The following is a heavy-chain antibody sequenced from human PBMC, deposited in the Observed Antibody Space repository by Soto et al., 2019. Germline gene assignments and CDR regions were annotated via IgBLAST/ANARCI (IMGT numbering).Heavy chain of an antibody. V-gene: IGHV4-39*01. CDR2: VFYTGFT. CDR3: ATSQKGYNWNYFGH. CDR1: GGTISGSYYY. J-gene: IGHJ4*02. Sequence: SETLSLTCAVSGGTISGSYYYWAWLRQSPGKGPEWIGSVFYTGFTSYSPSLESRVSVSVDTSKSQFSLKLSAVTAADTAVYYCATSQKGYNWNYFGHWGQGALVTVSS. D-gene: IGHD1-20*01.